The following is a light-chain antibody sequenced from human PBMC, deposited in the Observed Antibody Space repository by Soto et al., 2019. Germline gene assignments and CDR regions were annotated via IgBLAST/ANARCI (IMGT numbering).Light chain of an antibody. J-gene: IGLJ1*01. CDR3: GSYAGSSSV. CDR2: EVS. Sequence: QSVLTQPPSASGSPGQSVTISCTGTSSDVGGTTFVSWYQQHPGKAPKLIIYEVSRRPSGVPNRFSGAKSGNTASLTVAGLQAEDEADYYCGSYAGSSSVFGTGTKVTVL. CDR1: SSDVGGTTF. V-gene: IGLV2-8*01.